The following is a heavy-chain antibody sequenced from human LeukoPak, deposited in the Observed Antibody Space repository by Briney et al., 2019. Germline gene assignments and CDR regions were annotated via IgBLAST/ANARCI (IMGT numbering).Heavy chain of an antibody. D-gene: IGHD4-23*01. J-gene: IGHJ4*02. CDR2: INHSGRT. V-gene: IGHV4-34*01. Sequence: SETLSLTCAVYGGSFSNYYWGWIRQPPGKGLEWIGEINHSGRTNYNSSLKSRVTMSVDTSKNQFSLKLNSVTAADTAVYYCARNGGNSDVDDWGQGTLVTVSS. CDR3: ARNGGNSDVDD. CDR1: GGSFSNYY.